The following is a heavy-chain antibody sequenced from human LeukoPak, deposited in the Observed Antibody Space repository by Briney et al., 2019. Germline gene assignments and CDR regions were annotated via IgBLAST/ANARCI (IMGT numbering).Heavy chain of an antibody. Sequence: PGGSLRLSCGASGFTFSSYWMHWVRQAPGKGLVWVSRINNDGSSTSYADSVQGRFTISRDNAKNTLYLQMNSLRAEDTALYYCARVARGDYYYNYMDVWGEGTTVTVSS. CDR1: GFTFSSYW. CDR3: ARVARGDYYYNYMDV. J-gene: IGHJ6*03. CDR2: INNDGSST. D-gene: IGHD3-10*01. V-gene: IGHV3-74*01.